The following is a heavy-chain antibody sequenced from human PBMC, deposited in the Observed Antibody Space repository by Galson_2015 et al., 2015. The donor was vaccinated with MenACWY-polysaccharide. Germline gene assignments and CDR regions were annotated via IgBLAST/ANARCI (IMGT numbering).Heavy chain of an antibody. Sequence: QSGAEVTKPGESLTISCKGSGYSFTSYWIGWVRQMPGKGLEWMGIIYPGDSDTRYSPSFQGQVTISADKSISTAYLQWSSLKASDTAMYYCARGSGSYYAPGQFDYWGQGTLVTVSS. J-gene: IGHJ4*02. CDR1: GYSFTSYW. D-gene: IGHD1-26*01. CDR2: IYPGDSDT. V-gene: IGHV5-51*03. CDR3: ARGSGSYYAPGQFDY.